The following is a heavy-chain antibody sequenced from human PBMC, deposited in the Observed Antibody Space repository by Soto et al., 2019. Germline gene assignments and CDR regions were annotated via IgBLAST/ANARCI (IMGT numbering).Heavy chain of an antibody. D-gene: IGHD1-26*01. CDR2: IHYTGST. CDR1: GDSISSYD. V-gene: IGHV4-59*12. CDR3: ARDTSTTNFDY. J-gene: IGHJ4*02. Sequence: SETLSLTSIVSGDSISSYDWSWIRQPPGKGLEWIGHIHYTGSTNYNPSLKSRVTISVDTSKNQFSLKLSSVTAADTAVYYCARDTSTTNFDYWGQGTLVTVSS.